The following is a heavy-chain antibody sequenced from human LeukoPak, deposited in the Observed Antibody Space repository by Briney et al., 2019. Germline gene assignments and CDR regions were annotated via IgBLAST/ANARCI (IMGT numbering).Heavy chain of an antibody. V-gene: IGHV1-18*01. CDR2: ISAYNGNT. D-gene: IGHD5/OR15-5a*01. CDR3: ARGGMSTTIDY. Sequence: ASVKVSYKASGFTFTSYGFTWVRQAPGQGLEWMGWISAYNGNTNYAQNLQGRVTMTTDTSTTTVYMDLRSLRSDDTAVYYCARGGMSTTIDYWGQGTLVTVSS. J-gene: IGHJ4*02. CDR1: GFTFTSYG.